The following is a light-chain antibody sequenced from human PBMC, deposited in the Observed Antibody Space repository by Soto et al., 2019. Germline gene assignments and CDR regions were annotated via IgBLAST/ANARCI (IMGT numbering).Light chain of an antibody. CDR1: QSVSST. J-gene: IGKJ3*01. CDR2: GAS. V-gene: IGKV3-15*01. Sequence: EIVITPSPATLSVSQGEGATLSGRASQSVSSTLAWYQQKPGQAPRLLIYGASTRATGIPARFSGSGSGTEFTLTISSLQSEDFAVYYCQHYSNWPLFGPGTKVDI. CDR3: QHYSNWPL.